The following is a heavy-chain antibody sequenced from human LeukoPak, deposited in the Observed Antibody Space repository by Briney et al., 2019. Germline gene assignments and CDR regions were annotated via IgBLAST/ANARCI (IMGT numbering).Heavy chain of an antibody. V-gene: IGHV3-53*01. J-gene: IGHJ4*02. Sequence: GGSLRLSCAATGFTVSSNYMSWVRQAPGKGLEWVSVIYSGGKTNYADSVKGRFTISRDNSKNTLYLQMNSLRAEDTAVYYCARGVANYYDSSGYQNWGQGTLVTVSS. D-gene: IGHD3-22*01. CDR1: GFTVSSNY. CDR3: ARGVANYYDSSGYQN. CDR2: IYSGGKT.